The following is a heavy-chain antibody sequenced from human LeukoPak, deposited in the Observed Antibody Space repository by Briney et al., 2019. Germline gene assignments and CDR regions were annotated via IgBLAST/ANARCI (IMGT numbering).Heavy chain of an antibody. J-gene: IGHJ4*02. Sequence: PGGSLRFSCAASGFIVSGDFMSWVRQAPGKGLEWVSVIYSDGSTYYADSVKGRFTISRDNSKNTLDLQMTGLRAEDTAVYYCARERGRGRDSPWFDYWGQGTLVTVSS. V-gene: IGHV3-53*01. D-gene: IGHD1-26*01. CDR1: GFIVSGDF. CDR3: ARERGRGRDSPWFDY. CDR2: IYSDGST.